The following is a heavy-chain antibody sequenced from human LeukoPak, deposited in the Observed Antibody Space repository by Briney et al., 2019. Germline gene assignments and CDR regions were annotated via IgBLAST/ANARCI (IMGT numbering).Heavy chain of an antibody. CDR3: VVGPNHYYFDY. CDR1: GGSITDYY. Sequence: PSETLSLTCTVSGGSITDYYWSWIRQPPGKGLEWIGYLDYSGSTNYNPSPESRVTISVDTSKNQFSLKLRSVTSADTAVYYCVVGPNHYYFDYWGRGTLVAVSS. CDR2: LDYSGST. D-gene: IGHD1-14*01. J-gene: IGHJ4*02. V-gene: IGHV4-59*01.